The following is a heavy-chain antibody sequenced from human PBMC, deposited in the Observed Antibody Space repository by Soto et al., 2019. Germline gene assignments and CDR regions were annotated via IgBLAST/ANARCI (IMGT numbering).Heavy chain of an antibody. CDR2: TYYRSKWYN. Sequence: PSQTLSLTCAISGDSVSSNSAAWNWIRQSPSRGLEWLGRTYYRSKWYNDYAVSVKSRITINPDTSKNQFSLQLNSVTPEDTSVYYCARVTPYYDFWSGYFDYWGQGTLVTVSS. D-gene: IGHD3-3*01. CDR3: ARVTPYYDFWSGYFDY. J-gene: IGHJ4*02. V-gene: IGHV6-1*01. CDR1: GDSVSSNSAA.